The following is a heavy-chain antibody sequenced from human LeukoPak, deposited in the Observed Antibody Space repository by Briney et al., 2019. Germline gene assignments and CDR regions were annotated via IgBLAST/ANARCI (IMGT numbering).Heavy chain of an antibody. CDR2: FDPEDGET. Sequence: ASVKVSCKVSGYTLTELSMHWVRQARGKGLEWMGGFDPEDGETIYAQKFQGRVTMTEDTSTDTAYMEPSRMRSEDTAVYYCAAYCRGGSCYSDYYYYGMDVWGKGTPVTVSP. D-gene: IGHD2-15*01. CDR3: AAYCRGGSCYSDYYYYGMDV. J-gene: IGHJ6*01. CDR1: GYTLTELS. V-gene: IGHV1-24*01.